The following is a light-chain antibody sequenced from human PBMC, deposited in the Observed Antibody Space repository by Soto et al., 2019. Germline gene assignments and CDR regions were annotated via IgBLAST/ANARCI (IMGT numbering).Light chain of an antibody. Sequence: EIVLTQSPGTLSLSPGERATLSCRASQSVSSSYLAWYQQQPGQAPRLLIYGASSRATGIPDRFSGSGSGTEFTLTIRRLEPEDFAVYYCQQYGSSPPNFGGGTKVDIK. CDR3: QQYGSSPPN. CDR2: GAS. V-gene: IGKV3-20*01. CDR1: QSVSSSY. J-gene: IGKJ4*01.